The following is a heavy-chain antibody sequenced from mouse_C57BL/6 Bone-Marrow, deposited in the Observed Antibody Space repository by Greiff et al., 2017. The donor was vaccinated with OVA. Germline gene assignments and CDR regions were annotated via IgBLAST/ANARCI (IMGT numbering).Heavy chain of an antibody. CDR2: INPNNGGT. J-gene: IGHJ1*03. V-gene: IGHV1-18*01. Sequence: VQLKESGPELVKPGASVKIPCKASGYTFTDYNMDWVKQSHGKSLEWIGDINPNNGGTIYNQKFKGKATLTVDKSSSTAYMELRSLTSEDTAVYDCARGWLLPWYVDVWGTGTTVTVSS. D-gene: IGHD2-3*01. CDR1: GYTFTDYN. CDR3: ARGWLLPWYVDV.